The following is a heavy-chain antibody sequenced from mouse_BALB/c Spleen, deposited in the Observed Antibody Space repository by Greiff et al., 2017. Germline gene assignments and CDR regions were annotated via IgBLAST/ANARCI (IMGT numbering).Heavy chain of an antibody. CDR1: GYTFTDYA. CDR3: ARSGGEYYFDY. V-gene: IGHV1S137*01. Sequence: VQLQQSGAELVRPGVSVKISCKGSGYTFTDYAMHWVKQSHAKSLEWIGVISTYYGDASYNQKFKGKATMTVDKSSSTAYMELARLTSEDSAIYYCARSGGEYYFDYWGQGTTLTVSS. D-gene: IGHD3-1*01. CDR2: ISTYYGDA. J-gene: IGHJ2*01.